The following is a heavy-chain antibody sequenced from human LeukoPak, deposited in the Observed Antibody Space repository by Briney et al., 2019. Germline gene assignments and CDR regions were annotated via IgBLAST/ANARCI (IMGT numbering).Heavy chain of an antibody. D-gene: IGHD3-22*01. CDR1: GYTFTSYD. J-gene: IGHJ4*02. Sequence: GASVKVSCKASGYTFTSYDINWVRQAPGQGLDWMGEINPTGVDTIYAQKFQGRVTMTRGMSTSTVYMELSSLRSEDTAVYYCARVPGRGYGLYCFDYWGQGTLVTVSS. CDR3: ARVPGRGYGLYCFDY. CDR2: INPTGVDT. V-gene: IGHV1-46*01.